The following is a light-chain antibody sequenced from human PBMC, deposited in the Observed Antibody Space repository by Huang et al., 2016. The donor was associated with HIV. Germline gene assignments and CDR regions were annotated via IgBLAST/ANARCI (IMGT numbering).Light chain of an antibody. V-gene: IGKV3-15*01. CDR1: QSVSSN. CDR3: HQYTKWPSWT. CDR2: GAS. Sequence: EIVMTQSPGTLTVSPGERATLSCRAGQSVSSNLAWYQQKPGQTPRLLIYGASTRATGIPARFSGSGSGTEFTLTISSLQSEDFGVYYCHQYTKWPSWTFGQGTKVEIK. J-gene: IGKJ1*01.